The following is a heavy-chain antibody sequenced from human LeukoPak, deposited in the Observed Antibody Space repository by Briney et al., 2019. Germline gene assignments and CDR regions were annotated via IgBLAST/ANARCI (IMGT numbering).Heavy chain of an antibody. CDR2: ISAYNGNT. V-gene: IGHV1-18*01. Sequence: GASVKVSCKASGGTFSSYAISWVRQAPGQGLEWMGWISAYNGNTNYAQKLQGRVTMTTDTSTSTAYMELRSLRSDDTAVYYCARVRWELLQVPDYWGQGTLVTVSS. CDR1: GGTFSSYA. CDR3: ARVRWELLQVPDY. J-gene: IGHJ4*02. D-gene: IGHD1-26*01.